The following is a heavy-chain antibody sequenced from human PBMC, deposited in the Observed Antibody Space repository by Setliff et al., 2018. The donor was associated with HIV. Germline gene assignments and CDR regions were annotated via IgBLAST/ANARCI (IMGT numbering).Heavy chain of an antibody. D-gene: IGHD5-18*01. V-gene: IGHV1-69*13. Sequence: GASVKVSCKASGYTFTDYYIHWVRQAPGQGLEWMGWIIPIFGTANYAQKFQGRVTITADESTSTAYMELSSLRSEDTAVYYCAGTELAAMVPVDYWGQGTLVTVSS. CDR1: GYTFTDYY. CDR3: AGTELAAMVPVDY. CDR2: IIPIFGTA. J-gene: IGHJ4*02.